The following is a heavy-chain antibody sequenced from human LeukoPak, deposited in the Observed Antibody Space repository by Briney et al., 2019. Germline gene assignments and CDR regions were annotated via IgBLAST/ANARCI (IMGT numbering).Heavy chain of an antibody. V-gene: IGHV3-23*01. J-gene: IGHJ4*02. Sequence: GGSLRLSCAASGFTFSSYAMSWVRQAPGKGLEWVSAISDSGGSTYYADSVKGRFTISRDNSKNTLYLQMNSLRAEDTAVYYCAKDLGYYGSGSYYPLDYWGQGTLVTVSS. CDR3: AKDLGYYGSGSYYPLDY. CDR1: GFTFSSYA. CDR2: ISDSGGST. D-gene: IGHD3-10*01.